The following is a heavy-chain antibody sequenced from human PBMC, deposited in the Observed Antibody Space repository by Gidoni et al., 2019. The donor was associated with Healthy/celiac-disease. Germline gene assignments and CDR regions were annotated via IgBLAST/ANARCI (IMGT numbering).Heavy chain of an antibody. CDR3: ARRELDILGFDY. D-gene: IGHD2-21*01. CDR2: ISSSSSYI. CDR1: GFTFSSYS. J-gene: IGHJ4*02. Sequence: EVQLVESGGGLVKPGGSLRLSCAASGFTFSSYSMNWVRQAPGKGLEWVSSISSSSSYIYYADSVKGRFTISRDNAKNSLYLQMNSLRAEDTAVYYCARRELDILGFDYWGQGTLVTVSS. V-gene: IGHV3-21*01.